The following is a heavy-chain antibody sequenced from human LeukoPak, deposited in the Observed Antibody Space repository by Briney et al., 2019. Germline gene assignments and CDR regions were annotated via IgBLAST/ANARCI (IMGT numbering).Heavy chain of an antibody. J-gene: IGHJ6*03. CDR2: IRSKANSYAT. V-gene: IGHV3-73*01. Sequence: GGSLRLSCAASGFTFSGSAMHWVRQASGKGLEWVGRIRSKANSYATAYAASVKGRFTISRDDSKNTAYLQMNSLETEDTAVYYCISPHSSSSGYYYYYYMDVWGKGTTVTVSS. CDR1: GFTFSGSA. D-gene: IGHD6-6*01. CDR3: ISPHSSSSGYYYYYYMDV.